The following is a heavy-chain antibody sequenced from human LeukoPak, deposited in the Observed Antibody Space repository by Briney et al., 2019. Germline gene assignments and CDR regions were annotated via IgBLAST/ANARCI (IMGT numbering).Heavy chain of an antibody. CDR2: FDPEDGET. Sequence: ASVKVSCKVSGYTLTELSMHWVRQAPGKGLEWMGGFDPEDGETIYAQKFQGRVTMTEDTSTDTAYMELSSLRSEDTAVYCCATEKYYYDSSGYYLYYFDYWGQGTLVTVSS. V-gene: IGHV1-24*01. D-gene: IGHD3-22*01. J-gene: IGHJ4*02. CDR3: ATEKYYYDSSGYYLYYFDY. CDR1: GYTLTELS.